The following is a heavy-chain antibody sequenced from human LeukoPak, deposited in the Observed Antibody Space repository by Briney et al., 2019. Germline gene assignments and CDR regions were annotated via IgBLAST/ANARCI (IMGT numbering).Heavy chain of an antibody. CDR1: GYDFGDEN. V-gene: IGHV1-2*02. CDR3: ARRVQKLVGTNWFDP. Sequence: ASVTVSCKASGYDFGDENIHWVRQAPGQGLEWMGLINPNSGGTNYAQRFQGRVTMTRDTSITTVYMELSRLRSDDTAVYYCARRVQKLVGTNWFDPWGQGTMVTVSS. CDR2: INPNSGGT. J-gene: IGHJ5*02. D-gene: IGHD6-13*01.